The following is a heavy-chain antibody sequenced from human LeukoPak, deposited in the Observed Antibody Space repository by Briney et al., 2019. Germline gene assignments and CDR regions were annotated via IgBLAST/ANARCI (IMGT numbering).Heavy chain of an antibody. J-gene: IGHJ4*02. CDR1: GGSISSSSYC. V-gene: IGHV4-39*01. CDR3: ARHIGLQVSYDFWSGSLYYFDY. D-gene: IGHD3-3*01. CDR2: IYYSGST. Sequence: SETLSLTCTVSGGSISSSSYCWGWIRQPPGEGLEWVGSIYYSGSTSYNPSLKSRVTISVDTSKNQFSLKLRSVTAADTAVYYCARHIGLQVSYDFWSGSLYYFDYWGQGTLVTVSS.